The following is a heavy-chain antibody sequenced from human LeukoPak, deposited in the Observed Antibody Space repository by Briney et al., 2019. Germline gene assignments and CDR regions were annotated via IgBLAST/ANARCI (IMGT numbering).Heavy chain of an antibody. CDR2: ISGGGGST. D-gene: IGHD3-22*01. V-gene: IGHV3-23*01. Sequence: GGSLRLSCAAPGFTFSTFAMSWVRQAPGKGLEWVSAISGGGGSTYYADSVKGRFTISRDNSKNTLYLQMNSLRAEDTAVYSCATSPYYDSSGKSYYFAYWGQGTLVTVSS. J-gene: IGHJ4*02. CDR1: GFTFSTFA. CDR3: ATSPYYDSSGKSYYFAY.